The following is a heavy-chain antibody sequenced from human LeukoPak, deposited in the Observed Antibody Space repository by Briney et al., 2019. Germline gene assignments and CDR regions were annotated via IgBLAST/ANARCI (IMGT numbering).Heavy chain of an antibody. CDR2: IYYSVST. D-gene: IGHD5-12*01. V-gene: IGHV4-59*01. CDR3: AREVASAGLDY. CDR1: GGSISSYY. Sequence: PETLSLTCTVSGGSISSYYWSWIRQPPGKGLEWIGYIYYSVSTNYNPSLKSRVTISVDTSKSQFSLKLSSVTAADTAVYYCAREVASAGLDYWGQGTLVTVSS. J-gene: IGHJ4*02.